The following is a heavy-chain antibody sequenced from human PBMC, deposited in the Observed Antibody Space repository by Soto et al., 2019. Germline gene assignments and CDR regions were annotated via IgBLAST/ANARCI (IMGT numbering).Heavy chain of an antibody. J-gene: IGHJ6*02. CDR2: IWYDGSNK. V-gene: IGHV3-33*06. CDR3: AKGDHYYGMDV. CDR1: GVTFSSYG. Sequence: PGGSLRLACAASGVTFSSYGMHWVRQAPGKGLEWVAVIWYDGSNKYYADSVKGRFTISRDNSKNTLYLQMNSLRAEDTAVYYCAKGDHYYGMDVRGQGTTVTVSS.